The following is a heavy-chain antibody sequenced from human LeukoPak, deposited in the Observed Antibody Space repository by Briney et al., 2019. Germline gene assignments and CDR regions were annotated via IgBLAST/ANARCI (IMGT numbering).Heavy chain of an antibody. CDR1: GGSISSHNYQ. V-gene: IGHV4-30-4*01. CDR3: ARYGSGSTLFDP. Sequence: SETLSLTCTVSGGSISSHNYQWSWIRQPPGKGLEWIGYINYSGSTYYNPSLKSRVTISVDTSKNQFSLKLTSVTAADTAVYYCARYGSGSTLFDPWGQGTLVTVSS. D-gene: IGHD3-10*01. CDR2: INYSGST. J-gene: IGHJ5*02.